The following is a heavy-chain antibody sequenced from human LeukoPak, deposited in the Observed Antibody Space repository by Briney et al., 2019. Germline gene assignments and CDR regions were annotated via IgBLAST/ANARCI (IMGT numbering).Heavy chain of an antibody. Sequence: PSETLSLTCTVSGGSISSSSYYWGWIRQPPGKGLEWIGSIYYSGSTYYNPSLKSRVTISVDTSKNQFSLKLSSVTAADTAVYYCARQVYDIPLDYWGQGTLVTVSS. J-gene: IGHJ4*02. CDR3: ARQVYDIPLDY. CDR2: IYYSGST. D-gene: IGHD3-9*01. V-gene: IGHV4-39*01. CDR1: GGSISSSSYY.